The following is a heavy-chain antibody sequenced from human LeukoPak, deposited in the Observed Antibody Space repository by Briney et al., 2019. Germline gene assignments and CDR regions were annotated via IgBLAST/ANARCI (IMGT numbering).Heavy chain of an antibody. CDR2: ISFDGSDK. CDR1: GFTFSNCD. J-gene: IGHJ4*02. V-gene: IGHV3-30*04. CDR3: SKDSTRYGGNAVDY. Sequence: GGSLRLSCAASGFTFSNCDIHWVRQAPGKGLEWVAVISFDGSDKYYADSVKGRFTISRDNSKNTLYLQMNSRTGEDTAVYYCSKDSTRYGGNAVDYWGQGTLVTVSS. D-gene: IGHD4-23*01.